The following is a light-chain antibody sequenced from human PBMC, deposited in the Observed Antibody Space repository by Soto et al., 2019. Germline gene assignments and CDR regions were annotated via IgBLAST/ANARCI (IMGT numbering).Light chain of an antibody. V-gene: IGLV2-11*01. J-gene: IGLJ2*01. CDR2: DVS. CDR3: CSYAGGYTLGV. CDR1: SSDVGGYNY. Sequence: QSPLAQPRSVSGSPGQSGTISCTGTSSDVGGYNYVSWYQQHPGKAPKLMIYDVSKRPSGVPDRFSGSKSGNTASLTISGLQAEDEADYYCCSYAGGYTLGVFGGGTKLTVL.